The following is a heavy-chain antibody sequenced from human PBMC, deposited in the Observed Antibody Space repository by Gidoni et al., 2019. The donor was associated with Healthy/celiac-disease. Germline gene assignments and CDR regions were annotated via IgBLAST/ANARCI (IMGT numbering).Heavy chain of an antibody. V-gene: IGHV1-69*01. CDR3: ARGYLRYFDWLPRDAFDI. CDR2: IIPIFGTA. CDR1: GGTPRSYA. Sequence: QVQLVQSGAAGKKPGSSATASCKAPGGTPRSYATSWVRQAPGQGLEWVGGIIPIFGTANYAQEFQGRVTITADESTSTAYMELSSLRSEDTAVYYCARGYLRYFDWLPRDAFDIWGQGTMVTVSS. D-gene: IGHD3-9*01. J-gene: IGHJ3*02.